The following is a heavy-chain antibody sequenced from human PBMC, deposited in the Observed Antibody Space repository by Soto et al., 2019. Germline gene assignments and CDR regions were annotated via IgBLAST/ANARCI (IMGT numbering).Heavy chain of an antibody. V-gene: IGHV1-69*01. CDR2: IIPIFATV. CDR3: ARGGRGSRSAPRYYFDY. CDR1: GGSFSSNP. J-gene: IGHJ4*02. Sequence: QVQLAQSGSEVKKPGSSVKVSCKASGGSFSSNPISWVRQAPGQGLEWMAGIIPIFATVHYAQKFQGRVTITADESTRTAYVELPSLRSEDTAVYFCARGGRGSRSAPRYYFDYWGQGTLVTVSS. D-gene: IGHD5-12*01.